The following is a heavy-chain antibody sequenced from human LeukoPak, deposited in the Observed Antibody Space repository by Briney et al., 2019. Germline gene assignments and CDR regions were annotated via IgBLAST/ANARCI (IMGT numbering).Heavy chain of an antibody. J-gene: IGHJ3*02. V-gene: IGHV4-34*01. CDR3: ARDHIRFLEYHGPDAFDI. Sequence: SETLSLTCAVYGGSFSGYYWSWIRQPPGKGLEWIGEINHSGSTNYNPSLKSRVTISVDTSKNQFSLKLSSVTAADTAVYYCARDHIRFLEYHGPDAFDIWGQGTMVTVSS. CDR2: INHSGST. D-gene: IGHD3-3*01. CDR1: GGSFSGYY.